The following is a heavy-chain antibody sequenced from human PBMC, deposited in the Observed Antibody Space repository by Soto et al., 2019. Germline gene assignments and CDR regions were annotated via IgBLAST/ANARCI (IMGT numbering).Heavy chain of an antibody. CDR2: INPSGGST. CDR3: ARPPFPGCINGVCYPCDH. Sequence: QVQLVQSGAEVKKPGASVKVSCKASGYTFTHYYIHWVRQAPGQGLEWMGMINPSGGSTDYAQKFHGRVTMPTDTPTTTVYLELSSLRFDDTAVYYCARPPFPGCINGVCYPCDHWGQGTLVTVSS. D-gene: IGHD2-8*01. V-gene: IGHV1-46*01. J-gene: IGHJ4*02. CDR1: GYTFTHYY.